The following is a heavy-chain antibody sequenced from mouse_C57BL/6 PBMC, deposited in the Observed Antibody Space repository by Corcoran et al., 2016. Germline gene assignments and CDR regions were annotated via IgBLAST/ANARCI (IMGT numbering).Heavy chain of an antibody. J-gene: IGHJ3*01. V-gene: IGHV9-3*01. CDR2: INTYSGVP. CDR3: ARGMFAY. CDR1: GYTFTTYG. Sequence: QIQLVQSGPELKKPGETVKISCKASGYTFTTYGMSWVKQAPGKGLKWMGWINTYSGVPTYADDFKGRFAFSLETSASTAYLRINNLKNEDTATYFCARGMFAYWGQGTLVTVSA.